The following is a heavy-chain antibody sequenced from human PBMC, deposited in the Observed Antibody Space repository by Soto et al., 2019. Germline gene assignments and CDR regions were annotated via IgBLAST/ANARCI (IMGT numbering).Heavy chain of an antibody. Sequence: QVQLQQWGAGLLKPSATLSLTCAVYGGSFSGYYWSWIRQPPGKGLEWIGEINHSGSTNYNPSLMSRVTLSVDTSKNQFALKLSSVTAADTAVYYCASDSSSSSYGMDVWGQGTTVTVSS. CDR1: GGSFSGYY. J-gene: IGHJ6*02. D-gene: IGHD6-6*01. CDR3: ASDSSSSSYGMDV. V-gene: IGHV4-34*01. CDR2: INHSGST.